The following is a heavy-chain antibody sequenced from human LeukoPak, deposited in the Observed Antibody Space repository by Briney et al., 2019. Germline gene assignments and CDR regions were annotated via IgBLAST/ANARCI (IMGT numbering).Heavy chain of an antibody. Sequence: SVKVSCKGSGGTFSSYAISWVRQAPGQGLEWMGGIIPIFGTANYAQKFQGRVTITADESTSTAYMELSSLRSEDTAVYYCARMTTVVTRGDYWGQGTLVTVCS. CDR1: GGTFSSYA. J-gene: IGHJ4*02. D-gene: IGHD4-23*01. CDR3: ARMTTVVTRGDY. CDR2: IIPIFGTA. V-gene: IGHV1-69*13.